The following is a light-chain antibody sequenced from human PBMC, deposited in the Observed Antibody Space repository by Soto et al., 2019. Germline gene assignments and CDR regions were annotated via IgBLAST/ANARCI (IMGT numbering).Light chain of an antibody. V-gene: IGLV1-47*01. CDR2: RNN. J-gene: IGLJ1*01. Sequence: QSFLTQPPSASGTPGQGATISCSRSTSNIGSNYVYWYQQLPETAPKLLIYRNNQRSSEVPDRFSGSTSGTSASLAISGLRSDDEADYFCATWDDSLNGFYVFGTGTKVTVL. CDR1: TSNIGSNY. CDR3: ATWDDSLNGFYV.